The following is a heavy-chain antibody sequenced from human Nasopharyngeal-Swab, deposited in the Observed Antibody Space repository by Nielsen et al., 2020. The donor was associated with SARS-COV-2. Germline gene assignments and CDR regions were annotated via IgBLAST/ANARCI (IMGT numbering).Heavy chain of an antibody. J-gene: IGHJ5*02. D-gene: IGHD4-17*01. CDR3: IRDLAGAYGS. CDR1: GITFSTYW. CDR2: INEDATTT. V-gene: IGHV3-74*01. Sequence: GESLKISCAASGITFSTYWMHWVRQAPGTGLVWVSRINEDATTTTYADSVKGRFTISRDNVQNTLYLQMHSLKAEDTAFYYCIRDLAGAYGSWGQGTLVTVSS.